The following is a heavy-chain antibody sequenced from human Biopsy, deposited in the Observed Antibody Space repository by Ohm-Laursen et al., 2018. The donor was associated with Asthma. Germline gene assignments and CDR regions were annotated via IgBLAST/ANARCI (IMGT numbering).Heavy chain of an antibody. CDR2: ISYDGNHK. CDR1: GFMFRSFG. CDR3: ARKGNGWNGCDY. V-gene: IGHV3-30*03. Sequence: SLRLSCAASGFMFRSFGTHWVRQAPGKGLEWVAVISYDGNHKFYEDSVKGRFTISRDNSKNTLYLQMNSLRAEDTAVYYCARKGNGWNGCDYWGQGTLVTVSS. D-gene: IGHD1-1*01. J-gene: IGHJ4*01.